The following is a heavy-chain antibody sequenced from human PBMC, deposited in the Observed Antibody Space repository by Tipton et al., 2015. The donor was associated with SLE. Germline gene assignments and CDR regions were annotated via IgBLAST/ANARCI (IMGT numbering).Heavy chain of an antibody. V-gene: IGHV4-39*07. CDR3: ARELQQLVAFDI. J-gene: IGHJ3*02. D-gene: IGHD6-6*01. CDR2: IYYSGST. Sequence: TLSLTCTVSGGSISSSSHYWGWIRQPPGKGLEWIGNIYYSGSTNYNPSPKSRVTISVDTSKNQFSLKLSSVTAADTAVYYCARELQQLVAFDIWGQGTMVTVSS. CDR1: GGSISSSSHY.